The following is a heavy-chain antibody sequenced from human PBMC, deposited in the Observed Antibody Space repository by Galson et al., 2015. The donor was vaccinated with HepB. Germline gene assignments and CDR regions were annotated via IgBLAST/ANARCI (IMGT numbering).Heavy chain of an antibody. V-gene: IGHV3-66*02. J-gene: IGHJ2*01. CDR3: ASSSDPTRNWHFDL. Sequence: SLRLSCAASGLIVSNNYMTWVRQAPGKGLEWVSLIYGGGDTTYADSVRGRFTISRDISKSTLYVQMTSLTTEDTAVYYCASSSDPTRNWHFDLLGRGTLVIVSS. D-gene: IGHD6-19*01. CDR1: GLIVSNNY. CDR2: IYGGGDT.